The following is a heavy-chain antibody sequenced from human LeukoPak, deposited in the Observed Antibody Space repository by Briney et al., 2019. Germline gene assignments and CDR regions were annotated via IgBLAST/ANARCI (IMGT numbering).Heavy chain of an antibody. D-gene: IGHD3-3*01. J-gene: IGHJ3*01. CDR1: GFTFTSSA. CDR2: IVVGSGNT. Sequence: SVKVSCKASGFTFTSSAVQWVRQARGQRLEWIGWIVVGSGNTNYAQKFQERVTITRDMSTSTAYMELSSLRSEDTAVYYCAAVDDFWSGYYAFDVWGQGTMVTVSS. CDR3: AAVDDFWSGYYAFDV. V-gene: IGHV1-58*01.